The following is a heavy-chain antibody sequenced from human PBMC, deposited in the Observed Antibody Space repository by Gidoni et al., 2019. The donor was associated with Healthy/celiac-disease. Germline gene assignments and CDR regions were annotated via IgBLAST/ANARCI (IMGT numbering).Heavy chain of an antibody. J-gene: IGHJ6*02. V-gene: IGHV3-15*01. D-gene: IGHD4-17*01. Sequence: EVQLVESGGGLVKPGGSLGLSWAAAGCHVSNAWMSWVRQAPGKGLELVGHIKSKTAGGTTDDAATVKGRFTISRDDSKNTLYLQMNSLKTEDTAVYYCTTRLTTVNLVQDYYVGMDVWGQGTTVTVSS. CDR1: GCHVSNAW. CDR2: IKSKTAGGTT. CDR3: TTRLTTVNLVQDYYVGMDV.